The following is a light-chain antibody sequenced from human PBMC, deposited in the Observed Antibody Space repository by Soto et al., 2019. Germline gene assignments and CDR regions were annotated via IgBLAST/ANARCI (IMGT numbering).Light chain of an antibody. V-gene: IGKV3-15*01. CDR2: ETS. CDR1: QGVSHN. Sequence: EVVMTQSPALLSVSPGETVTLSCRASQGVSHNLAWYQQKPGHAPRLLIYETSTRATGIPARFSGSGSGTEFTLTISSLQSEDFAVYYCQQYYNWPPWTFGQGTKVEIK. J-gene: IGKJ1*01. CDR3: QQYYNWPPWT.